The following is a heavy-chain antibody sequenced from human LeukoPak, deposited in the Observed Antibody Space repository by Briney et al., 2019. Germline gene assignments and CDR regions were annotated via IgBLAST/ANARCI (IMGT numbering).Heavy chain of an antibody. D-gene: IGHD2-2*01. J-gene: IGHJ3*02. CDR1: GYTLTELS. Sequence: ASVKVSCKVSGYTLTELSMHWVRQAPGKGLEWMGGFDPEDGETIYAQKFQGRVTMTEDTSTDTAYMELSSLRSEDTAVYYCARLCSTSCSDAFDIWGQGTMVTVSS. CDR3: ARLCSTSCSDAFDI. V-gene: IGHV1-24*01. CDR2: FDPEDGET.